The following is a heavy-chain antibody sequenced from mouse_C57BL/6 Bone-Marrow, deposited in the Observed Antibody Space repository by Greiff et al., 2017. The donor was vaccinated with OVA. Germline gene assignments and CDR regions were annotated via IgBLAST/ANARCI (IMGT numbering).Heavy chain of an antibody. Sequence: VQLQQPGAELVKPGASVKLSCKASGYTFTSYWMHWVKQRPGQGLEWIGMIHPNSGSTNYNEKFKSKATLTVDKSSSTAYMQLSSLTSEDSAVYYCARVVTTGYWYFDVWGTGTTVTVSS. V-gene: IGHV1-64*01. D-gene: IGHD2-3*01. CDR3: ARVVTTGYWYFDV. CDR1: GYTFTSYW. CDR2: IHPNSGST. J-gene: IGHJ1*03.